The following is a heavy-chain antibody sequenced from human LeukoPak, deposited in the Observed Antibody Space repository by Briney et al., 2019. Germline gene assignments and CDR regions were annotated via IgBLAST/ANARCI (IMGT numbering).Heavy chain of an antibody. CDR2: ISGSGGST. J-gene: IGHJ4*02. CDR1: GFPFSSYA. Sequence: GGSLRLSCTVSGFPFSSYAMSWVRQAPGKGLEWVSAISGSGGSTYHADSVKGRLTISRDNSKNTLYLQMNSLRAEDTAVYYCVSLDKGYFDYWGQGTLVTVSS. V-gene: IGHV3-23*01. CDR3: VSLDKGYFDY.